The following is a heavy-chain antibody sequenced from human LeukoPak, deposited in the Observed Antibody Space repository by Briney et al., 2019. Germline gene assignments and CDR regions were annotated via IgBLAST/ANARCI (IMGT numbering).Heavy chain of an antibody. CDR1: GGYLSSYY. CDR3: ARDGLAYCGGDCSV. J-gene: IGHJ4*02. D-gene: IGHD2-21*02. Sequence: PSETLSLTCSVSGGYLSSYYWSWIRQPPGKGLEWIAFIHYSGSTNYNPSLKSRVTISVDTSKNQFSLQLTSVTAADTAVYYCARDGLAYCGGDCSVWGQGTLVTVSS. V-gene: IGHV4-59*01. CDR2: IHYSGST.